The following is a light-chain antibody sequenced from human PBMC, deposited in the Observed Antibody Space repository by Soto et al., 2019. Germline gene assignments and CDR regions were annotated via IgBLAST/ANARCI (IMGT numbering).Light chain of an antibody. Sequence: QSVLTQPPSVSGAPGQRVTISCTGSSSNIGAGYDVHWYQPLPGTAPKLLIYGNSNRPSGVPDRFSGSKSGTSASLAITGLQAEDEADYYCQSYDSSLSAVVFGGGTKVTVL. CDR2: GNS. V-gene: IGLV1-40*01. CDR3: QSYDSSLSAVV. J-gene: IGLJ2*01. CDR1: SSNIGAGYD.